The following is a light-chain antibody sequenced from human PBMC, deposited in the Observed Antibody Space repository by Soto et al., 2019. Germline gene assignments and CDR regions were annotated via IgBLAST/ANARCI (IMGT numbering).Light chain of an antibody. V-gene: IGKV3-20*01. CDR2: EAS. CDR3: QQHCSSPIT. CDR1: QSVAGAY. J-gene: IGKJ5*01. Sequence: DIVMTQSPGTLSLSPGDRATLSCRASQSVAGAYVAWYQQRPGQAPRLLISEASSRATGIPDRFSGSGSGTDFTITIDRLEPEDFAMYYCQQHCSSPITFGQGTRLDSK.